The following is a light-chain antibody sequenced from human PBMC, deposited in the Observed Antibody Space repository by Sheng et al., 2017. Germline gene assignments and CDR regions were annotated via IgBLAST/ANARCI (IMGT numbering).Light chain of an antibody. CDR2: GAS. V-gene: IGKV3-20*01. CDR3: QQYGSSPYT. CDR1: QSVSSY. J-gene: IGKJ2*01. Sequence: DIVLMQSPGTLSLSPGQRATLSCRASQSVSSYLAWYQQKSGQAPRLLIYGASNRATGIPDRFSGSGSGTDFTLTISRLDPEDFAVYFCQQYGSSPYTFGRGTKLEIK.